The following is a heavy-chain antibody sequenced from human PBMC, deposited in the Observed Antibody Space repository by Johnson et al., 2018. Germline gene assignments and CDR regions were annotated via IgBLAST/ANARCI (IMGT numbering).Heavy chain of an antibody. V-gene: IGHV4-4*02. CDR3: AREVGGI. J-gene: IGHJ3*02. D-gene: IGHD4-23*01. Sequence: QVQLQESGPGLVKPSGTLSLTCAVSGASISSSTWWSWVRQPPGKGLEWLGEINQSGSANYNPSLKGRVTISVDKSNNQFSLKLTSVPAAATAVYYCAREVGGIWGQGTMVTVSS. CDR2: INQSGSA. CDR1: GASISSSTW.